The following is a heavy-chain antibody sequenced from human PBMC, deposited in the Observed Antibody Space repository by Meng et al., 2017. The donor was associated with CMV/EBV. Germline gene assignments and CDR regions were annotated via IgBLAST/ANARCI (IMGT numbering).Heavy chain of an antibody. CDR1: GGSFSGYY. Sequence: SETLSLTCAVYGGSFSGYYWSWIRQPPGKGLEWIGEINHSGSTNYNPSLKSRVTISVDTSKNQFSLKLSSVTAADTAVYYCASLVVVITTSWFDPWGQGTLVTVSS. CDR3: ASLVVVITTSWFDP. D-gene: IGHD3-22*01. CDR2: INHSGST. V-gene: IGHV4-34*01. J-gene: IGHJ5*02.